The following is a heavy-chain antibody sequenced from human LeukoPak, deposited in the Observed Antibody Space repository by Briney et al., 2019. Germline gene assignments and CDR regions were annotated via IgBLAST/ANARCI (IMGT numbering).Heavy chain of an antibody. Sequence: ASVKVSCKASGYTFTGYAMNWVRQAPGQGLEWMGWINTNTGNPTYAQGFTGRFVFSLDTSVSTAYLQISSLKAEDTAVYYCARDTSAGYCSGGSCYWFDPWGQGTLVTVSS. CDR1: GYTFTGYA. CDR3: ARDTSAGYCSGGSCYWFDP. J-gene: IGHJ5*02. V-gene: IGHV7-4-1*02. D-gene: IGHD2-15*01. CDR2: INTNTGNP.